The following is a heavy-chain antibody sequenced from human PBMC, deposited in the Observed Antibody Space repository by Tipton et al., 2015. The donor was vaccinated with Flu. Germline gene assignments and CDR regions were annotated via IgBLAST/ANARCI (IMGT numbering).Heavy chain of an antibody. J-gene: IGHJ5*02. CDR1: GYTFTSYD. CDR3: ATGLSYDILTGYYPGWFDP. Sequence: QLVQSGAEVKKPGAPVKVSCKASGYTFTSYDINWVRQATGQGLEWMGWMNPNSGNTGYAQKFQGRVTMTRNTSISTAYMELSSLRSEDSAVYYCATGLSYDILTGYYPGWFDPWGQGTLVTVSS. V-gene: IGHV1-8*01. D-gene: IGHD3-9*01. CDR2: MNPNSGNT.